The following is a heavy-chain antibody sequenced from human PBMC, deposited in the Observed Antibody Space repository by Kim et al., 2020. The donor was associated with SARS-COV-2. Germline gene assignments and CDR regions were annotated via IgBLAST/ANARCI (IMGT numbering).Heavy chain of an antibody. CDR3: TTDRDYDYVWGSYRLGY. CDR1: GFTFSNAW. V-gene: IGHV3-15*01. J-gene: IGHJ4*02. CDR2: IKSKTGGGTT. Sequence: GGSLRLSCAASGFTFSNAWMSWVRQAPGKGLEWVGRIKSKTGGGTTDYAAPVKGRFTISRDDSKNTLYLQMNSLKTEDTAVYYCTTDRDYDYVWGSYRLGYWGQGTLVTVSS. D-gene: IGHD3-16*02.